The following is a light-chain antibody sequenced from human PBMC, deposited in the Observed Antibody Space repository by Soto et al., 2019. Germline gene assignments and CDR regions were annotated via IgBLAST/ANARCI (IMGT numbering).Light chain of an antibody. J-gene: IGKJ1*01. CDR2: DAA. CDR3: RRFNNWPPVT. CDR1: QSVGTN. Sequence: EIVMTQSPATLPVSPGGRATLSCRASQSVGTNLAWYQQKPGQAPRLLIYDAATRATSIPARVSGRGSGTEFTLTISSLQFEDVGVYYCRRFNNWPPVTFGQGTKVEIK. V-gene: IGKV3-15*01.